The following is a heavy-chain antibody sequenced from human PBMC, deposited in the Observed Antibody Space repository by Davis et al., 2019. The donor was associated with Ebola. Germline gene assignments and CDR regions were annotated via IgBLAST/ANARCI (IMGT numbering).Heavy chain of an antibody. CDR3: AKHPGTYGSVGPFDY. Sequence: PGGSLRLSCIASGFIFDTYAMNWIRQAPGEGLEWVSGISGGGSSTYYADSVRGRFTISRDNSKNTVYLQMNSLRAEDTAVYYCAKHPGTYGSVGPFDYWGQGTLVTVSS. D-gene: IGHD6-25*01. V-gene: IGHV3-23*01. J-gene: IGHJ4*02. CDR1: GFIFDTYA. CDR2: ISGGGSST.